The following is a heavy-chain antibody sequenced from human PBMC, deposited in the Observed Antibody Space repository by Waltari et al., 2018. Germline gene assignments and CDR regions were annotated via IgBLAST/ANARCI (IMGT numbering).Heavy chain of an antibody. J-gene: IGHJ4*02. Sequence: EVQLVESGGGLVQPGGSLRLSCAASGFTFSRYSMNWVRRGPGKGLEWVSYLSGSASAKYYADSVKGRFTISRDNAKSSLFLHMTSLRAEDTAVYYCARDRGGDSSGLSPDAFDYWGQGTLVTVAP. D-gene: IGHD3-22*01. CDR2: LSGSASAK. CDR1: GFTFSRYS. CDR3: ARDRGGDSSGLSPDAFDY. V-gene: IGHV3-48*04.